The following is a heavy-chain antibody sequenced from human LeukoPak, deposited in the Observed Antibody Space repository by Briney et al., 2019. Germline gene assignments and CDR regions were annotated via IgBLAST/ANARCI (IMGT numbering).Heavy chain of an antibody. J-gene: IGHJ4*02. V-gene: IGHV3-30*02. D-gene: IGHD1-26*01. CDR3: AKDALQDGSYPYYFDY. CDR2: IRYDGSNK. Sequence: EGSLRLSCAASGFTFSSYGMHWVRQAPGKGLEWVAFIRYDGSNKYYADSVKGRFTISRDNSKNTLYLQMNSLRAEDTAVYYCAKDALQDGSYPYYFDYWGQGTLVTVSS. CDR1: GFTFSSYG.